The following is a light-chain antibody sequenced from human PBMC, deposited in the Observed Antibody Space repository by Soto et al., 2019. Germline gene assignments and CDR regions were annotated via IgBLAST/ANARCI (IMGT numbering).Light chain of an antibody. CDR2: DAS. J-gene: IGKJ5*01. Sequence: DIQMTQSPSSLSASVGDRVTITCQASQDINKNLIWYQQKPGKAPKLLIYDASDLETGVPSRFSGSGSGTGFNFTNSSLQPEDFAKYYCQQYESLPLTFGQGTRLEIK. CDR1: QDINKN. CDR3: QQYESLPLT. V-gene: IGKV1-33*01.